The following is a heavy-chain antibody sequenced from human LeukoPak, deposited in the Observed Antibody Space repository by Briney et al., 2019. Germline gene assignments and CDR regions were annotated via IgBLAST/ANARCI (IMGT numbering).Heavy chain of an antibody. D-gene: IGHD2/OR15-2a*01. CDR1: GFIFNSYG. J-gene: IGHJ4*02. CDR2: IWYDGSNK. Sequence: GGSLRLSCAASGFIFNSYGMHWVRQAPGKGLEWVALIWYDGSNKYYTDSVKGRFTISRDNSKNTLYLEMNSLRAEDTAIYYCAREGPRGNSQFDYWGQGTLVTVSS. V-gene: IGHV3-33*01. CDR3: AREGPRGNSQFDY.